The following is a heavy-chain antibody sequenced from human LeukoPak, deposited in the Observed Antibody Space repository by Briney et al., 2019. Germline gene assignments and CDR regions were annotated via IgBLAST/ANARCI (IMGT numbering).Heavy chain of an antibody. J-gene: IGHJ3*01. D-gene: IGHD2-15*01. CDR1: GFTFSSFW. Sequence: GGSLRLSCAASGFTFSSFWMTWVRQAPGKGMEWVANMKHDGGVKYYVDSVRGRFTISRDNAKNSLYLQMNSLRAEDTAVYYCARGGAYSRVWGQGTMVTVSS. CDR3: ARGGAYSRV. CDR2: MKHDGGVK. V-gene: IGHV3-7*03.